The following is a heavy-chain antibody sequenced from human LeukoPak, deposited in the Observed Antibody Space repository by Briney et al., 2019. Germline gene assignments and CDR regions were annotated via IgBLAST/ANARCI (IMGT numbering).Heavy chain of an antibody. Sequence: GGSLRLSCVASGFSFSTYAMTWVRQAPGQGREWFSGMVGSGKTYYADSVKGRFTTSRDNSKNTVYLQRNSLRVEDTAIYYCAKDMHSGDGRWEFDPWGRGTLVTVSS. CDR3: AKDMHSGDGRWEFDP. V-gene: IGHV3-23*01. J-gene: IGHJ5*02. D-gene: IGHD4-17*01. CDR2: MVGSGKT. CDR1: GFSFSTYA.